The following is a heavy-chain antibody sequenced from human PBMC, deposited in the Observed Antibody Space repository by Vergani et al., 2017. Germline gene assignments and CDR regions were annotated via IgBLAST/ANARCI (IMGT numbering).Heavy chain of an antibody. Sequence: QVQLVQSGAEVKKPGSSVKVSCKASGGTFSSYAISWVRQAPGQGLEWMGGIIPIFGTANYAQKFQGRVTITADESTSTAYMELSSLRSEDTAVYYCARDFGGDYYDSSGYLPAKYGMYVWGQGTTVTVSS. CDR2: IIPIFGTA. D-gene: IGHD3-22*01. CDR1: GGTFSSYA. V-gene: IGHV1-69*01. J-gene: IGHJ6*02. CDR3: ARDFGGDYYDSSGYLPAKYGMYV.